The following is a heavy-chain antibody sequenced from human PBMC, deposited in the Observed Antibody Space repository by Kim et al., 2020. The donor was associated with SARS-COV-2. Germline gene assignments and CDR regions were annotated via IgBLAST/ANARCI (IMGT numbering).Heavy chain of an antibody. Sequence: IYAQKFQGRVTMTEDTSTDTAYMELSSLRSEDTAVYYCATDLDDYGDFDYWGQGTLVTVSS. V-gene: IGHV1-24*01. D-gene: IGHD4-17*01. J-gene: IGHJ4*02. CDR3: ATDLDDYGDFDY.